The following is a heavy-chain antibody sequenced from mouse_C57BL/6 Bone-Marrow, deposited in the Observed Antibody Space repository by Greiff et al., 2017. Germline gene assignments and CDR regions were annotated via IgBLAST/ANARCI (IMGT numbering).Heavy chain of an antibody. Sequence: QVQLQQSGAELARPGASVKLSCKASGYTFTSYGISWVKRRTGQGLEWIGEIYPRSGNTYYNEKFKGKATLTADKSSSTAYMELRSLTSEDSAVYFCARSGDYDGFAYWGQGTLVTVSA. CDR3: ARSGDYDGFAY. J-gene: IGHJ3*01. CDR2: IYPRSGNT. CDR1: GYTFTSYG. V-gene: IGHV1-81*01. D-gene: IGHD2-4*01.